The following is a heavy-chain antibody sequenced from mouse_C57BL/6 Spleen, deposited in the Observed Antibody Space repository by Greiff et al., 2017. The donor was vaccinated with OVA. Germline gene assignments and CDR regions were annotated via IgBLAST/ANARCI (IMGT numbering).Heavy chain of an antibody. CDR2: IYPRDGST. J-gene: IGHJ2*01. CDR1: GYTFTDHT. D-gene: IGHD1-1*01. Sequence: VQGVESDAELVKPGASVKISCKVSGYTFTDHTIHWMKQRPEQGLEWIGYIYPRDGSTKYNEKFKGKATLTADKSSSTAYMQLNSLTSEDSAVYFCARIHYYGSSYFDYWGQGTTLTVSS. CDR3: ARIHYYGSSYFDY. V-gene: IGHV1-78*01.